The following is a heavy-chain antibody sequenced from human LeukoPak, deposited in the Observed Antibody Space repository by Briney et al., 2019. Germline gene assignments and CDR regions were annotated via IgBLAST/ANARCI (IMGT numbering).Heavy chain of an antibody. CDR1: GFTFSSYG. CDR2: IWYDGSNK. Sequence: GGSLRLSCAASGFTFSSYGMHWVRQAPGKGLEWVAVIWYDGSNKYYADSVKGRFTISRDNSKNMVYLQMNNLRADDTAVYYCAKSVVVITFRFDDWGQGVLVTVSS. D-gene: IGHD2-15*01. V-gene: IGHV3-33*06. J-gene: IGHJ4*02. CDR3: AKSVVVITFRFDD.